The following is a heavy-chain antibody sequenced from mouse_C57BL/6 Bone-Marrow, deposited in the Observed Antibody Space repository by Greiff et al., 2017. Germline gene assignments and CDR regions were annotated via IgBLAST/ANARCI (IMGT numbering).Heavy chain of an antibody. CDR1: GYTFTDYY. Sequence: QVQLQQSGAELVRPGASVKLSCTASGYTFTDYYINWVKQRPGQGLEWIARIYPGSGNTYYNEKFKGKATLTAEKSSSTAYMQLSRLTSEDSAVYCCARGDYGSSYWYFDVWGTGTTVTVSS. D-gene: IGHD1-1*01. V-gene: IGHV1-76*01. CDR3: ARGDYGSSYWYFDV. J-gene: IGHJ1*03. CDR2: IYPGSGNT.